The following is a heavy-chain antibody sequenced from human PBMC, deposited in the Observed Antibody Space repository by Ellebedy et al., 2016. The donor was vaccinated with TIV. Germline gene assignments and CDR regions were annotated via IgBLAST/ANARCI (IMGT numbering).Heavy chain of an antibody. CDR1: GYTFTGYY. CDR2: ISANNGNT. CDR3: VREGRWLQQRTGFDS. J-gene: IGHJ5*01. D-gene: IGHD5-24*01. Sequence: ASVKVSCKASGYTFTGYYMHWVRQAPGQGLEWMGWISANNGNTNYAQKFQGRVTMTTDTSTSTAYMELRTLRSDDTAVYYCVREGRWLQQRTGFDSWGQGTLVTVSS. V-gene: IGHV1-18*04.